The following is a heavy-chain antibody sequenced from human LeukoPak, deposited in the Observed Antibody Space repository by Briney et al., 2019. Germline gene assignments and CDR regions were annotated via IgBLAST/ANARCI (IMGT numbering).Heavy chain of an antibody. CDR2: INPNSGGT. D-gene: IGHD2-21*01. CDR1: GYSFTDYY. CDR3: ARADRLHGGTYLIGP. J-gene: IGHJ5*02. Sequence: AAVKVSCKTSGYSFTDYYMHWVRQAPGQGREGMGWINPNSGGTSSAQKFQGRVIMTRDTSILKVYMEVSWLTSDDPAIYYCARADRLHGGTYLIGPWGQGTLVTVSS. V-gene: IGHV1-2*02.